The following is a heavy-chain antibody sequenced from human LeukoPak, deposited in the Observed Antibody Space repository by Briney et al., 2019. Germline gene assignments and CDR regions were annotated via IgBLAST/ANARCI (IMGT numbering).Heavy chain of an antibody. Sequence: ASVKVSCKAFGYTFTSYDINCVRQDTGQGLEWMGWISVYNGNTNYAQKLQGRLTLTTDTSTSSAYMELRSLRSDDTAMYYCARDRSGPFDSWGQGTLVTVSS. CDR1: GYTFTSYD. V-gene: IGHV1-18*01. CDR3: ARDRSGPFDS. D-gene: IGHD3-10*01. CDR2: ISVYNGNT. J-gene: IGHJ4*02.